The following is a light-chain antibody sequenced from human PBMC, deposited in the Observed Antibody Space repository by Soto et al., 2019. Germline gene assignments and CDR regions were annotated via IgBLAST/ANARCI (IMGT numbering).Light chain of an antibody. J-gene: IGLJ1*01. V-gene: IGLV2-14*03. CDR3: CSLTTSHTYV. CDR2: DVA. CDR1: SSDVGGSNF. Sequence: QSVLAQPASVSDSPGQSITISCTGTSSDVGGSNFVSWYQQHPGKPPKLIIYDVANRPSGVSNRFSGSKSGSTASLTISGLQADDEADYYCCSLTTSHTYVFGRGTKVAVL.